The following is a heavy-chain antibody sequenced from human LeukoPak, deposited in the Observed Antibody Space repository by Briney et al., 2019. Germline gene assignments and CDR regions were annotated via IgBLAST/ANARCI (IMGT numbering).Heavy chain of an antibody. V-gene: IGHV1-69*06. Sequence: SVKVSCKASGGTFSNYAISWVRQAPGQGLQWMGGIIPMFGTANYAQRFQDRLTITADKSTSTAYMELSSLRSEDTAVYYCASATLRCSGGSCYEMDVWGKGTTVTVSS. J-gene: IGHJ6*04. D-gene: IGHD2-15*01. CDR3: ASATLRCSGGSCYEMDV. CDR1: GGTFSNYA. CDR2: IIPMFGTA.